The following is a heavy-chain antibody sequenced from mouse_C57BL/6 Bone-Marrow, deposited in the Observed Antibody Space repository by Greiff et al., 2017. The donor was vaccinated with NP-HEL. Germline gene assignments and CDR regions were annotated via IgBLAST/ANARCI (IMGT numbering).Heavy chain of an antibody. V-gene: IGHV5-12*01. D-gene: IGHD2-5*01. CDR1: GFTFSDYY. CDR3: ARHSNYGGAMDY. J-gene: IGHJ4*01. Sequence: VQLKESGGGLVQPGGSLKLSCAASGFTFSDYYMYWVRQTPEKRLEWVAYISNGGGSTYYPDTVKGRFTISRDNAKNTLYLQMSRLKSEDTAMYYCARHSNYGGAMDYWGQGTSVTVSS. CDR2: ISNGGGST.